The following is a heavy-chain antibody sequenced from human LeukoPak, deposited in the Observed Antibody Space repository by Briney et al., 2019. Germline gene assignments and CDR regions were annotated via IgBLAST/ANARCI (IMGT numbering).Heavy chain of an antibody. Sequence: GASVKVSCKASGYTFTSYDINWVRQATGQGLEWMGWMNPNSGNTGYAQKFQGRVTMTRNTSISTAYMELSSLRSEDTAVYYCARELRITMVRGTSPPGYWGQGTPVTVSS. J-gene: IGHJ4*02. CDR1: GYTFTSYD. D-gene: IGHD3-10*01. CDR2: MNPNSGNT. CDR3: ARELRITMVRGTSPPGY. V-gene: IGHV1-8*01.